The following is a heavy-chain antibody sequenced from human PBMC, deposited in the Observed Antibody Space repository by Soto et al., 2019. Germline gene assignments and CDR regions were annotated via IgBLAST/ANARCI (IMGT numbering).Heavy chain of an antibody. CDR1: GFTAVDYA. V-gene: IGHV3-9*02. CDR2: IYGNSKKI. Sequence: EAQLLQSGGGSVQPGTSLRLTCVASGFTAVDYAMHWVRQVPGKGLEWVSGIYGNSKKIDYAYYVRGRFTISRDDAKNSLYLQMDSLKVEDTALYYCGRDVKTGGLDFWGQGVLVTVSS. J-gene: IGHJ4*02. CDR3: GRDVKTGGLDF. D-gene: IGHD2-8*02.